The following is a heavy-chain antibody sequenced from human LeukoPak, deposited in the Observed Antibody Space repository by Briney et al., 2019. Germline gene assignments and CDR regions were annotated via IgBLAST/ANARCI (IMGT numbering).Heavy chain of an antibody. CDR3: ARDGNYDYWSAQSAGDGMDV. Sequence: PGGSLRLSCAASGFTFSSYSMNRVRQAPGKGLEWVSYIGGSGSTIYYADSVKGRFTISRDNAKNSLYLQMNSLRAEDTAVYYCARDGNYDYWSAQSAGDGMDVWGQGTTVTVSS. D-gene: IGHD3-3*01. CDR1: GFTFSSYS. CDR2: IGGSGSTI. J-gene: IGHJ6*02. V-gene: IGHV3-48*01.